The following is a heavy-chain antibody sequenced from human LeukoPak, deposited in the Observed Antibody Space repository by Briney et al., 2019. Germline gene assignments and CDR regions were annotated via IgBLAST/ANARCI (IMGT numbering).Heavy chain of an antibody. CDR1: GGSISSYY. D-gene: IGHD2-2*01. J-gene: IGHJ3*02. Sequence: SETLSLTCTVSGGSISSYYWSWIRQPAGKGLEWIGRIYTSGSTNYNPSLKSRVTMSVDTSKNQFSLKLSSVTAADTAVYYCARDTHCSSTSCPDAFDIWGQGTMVTVSS. CDR3: ARDTHCSSTSCPDAFDI. CDR2: IYTSGST. V-gene: IGHV4-4*07.